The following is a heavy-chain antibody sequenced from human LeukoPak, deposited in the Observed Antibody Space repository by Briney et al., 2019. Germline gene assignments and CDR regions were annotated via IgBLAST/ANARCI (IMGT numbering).Heavy chain of an antibody. D-gene: IGHD1-26*01. J-gene: IGHJ4*02. CDR2: IIPIFGTA. V-gene: IGHV1-69*06. CDR1: GGTFSSYA. Sequence: ASVKVSCKASGGTFSSYAISWVRQAPGQGLEWMGGIIPIFGTANYAQKFQGRVTITADKSTSTAYMELSSLRSEDTAVCYCARPTLYSGSYYDFDYWGQGTLVTVSS. CDR3: ARPTLYSGSYYDFDY.